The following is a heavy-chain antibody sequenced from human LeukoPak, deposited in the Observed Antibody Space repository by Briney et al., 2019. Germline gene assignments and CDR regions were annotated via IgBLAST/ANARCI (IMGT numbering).Heavy chain of an antibody. CDR1: GYTFTGYY. Sequence: ASVKVSCKASGYTFTGYYMHWVRQAPGQGLEWMGWINPNSGGTNYAQKFQGRVTMTRDTSISTAYMELSRLRSDDTAVYHCARDYGIAADNWFDPWGQGTLVTVSS. J-gene: IGHJ5*02. V-gene: IGHV1-2*02. CDR2: INPNSGGT. D-gene: IGHD6-13*01. CDR3: ARDYGIAADNWFDP.